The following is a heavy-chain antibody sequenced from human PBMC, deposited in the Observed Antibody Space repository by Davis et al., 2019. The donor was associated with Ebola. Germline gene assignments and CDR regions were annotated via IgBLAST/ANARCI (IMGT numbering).Heavy chain of an antibody. Sequence: ASVKVSCKASGYTFTSYGISWVRQAPGQGLEWMGWISAYNGNTNYAQKLQGRVTMTTDTSTSTAYMELRSLRSDDTAVYYCARDSATVSPATPNDYWGQGTLVTVSS. D-gene: IGHD2-15*01. J-gene: IGHJ4*02. V-gene: IGHV1-18*01. CDR1: GYTFTSYG. CDR2: ISAYNGNT. CDR3: ARDSATVSPATPNDY.